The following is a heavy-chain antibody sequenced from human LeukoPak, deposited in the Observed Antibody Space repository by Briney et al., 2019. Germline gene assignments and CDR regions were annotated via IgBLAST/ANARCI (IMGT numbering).Heavy chain of an antibody. CDR1: GYTFTGYY. V-gene: IGHV1-2*02. J-gene: IGHJ4*02. D-gene: IGHD3-3*01. CDR3: ARSAFGHTIPFDY. Sequence: ASVKVSCKASGYTFTGYYMHWVRQAPGQGLEWMGWINPNSGGTNYAQKFQGRVTMTRDTSISTAYMELSRLRFDDTAVYYCARSAFGHTIPFDYWGQGTLVTVSS. CDR2: INPNSGGT.